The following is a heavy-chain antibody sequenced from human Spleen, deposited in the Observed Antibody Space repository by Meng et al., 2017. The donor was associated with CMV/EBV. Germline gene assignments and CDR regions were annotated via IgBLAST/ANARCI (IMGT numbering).Heavy chain of an antibody. CDR3: ARTIVPYSASYYGTYEFDY. CDR1: GGSISSYY. D-gene: IGHD1-26*01. J-gene: IGHJ4*02. Sequence: GSLRLSCTVSGGSISSYYWSWIRQPPGKRLEWIGYIYYSGSTNYNPSLKSRVTMLVDTSKNQFSLKLSSVTAADTAVYYCARTIVPYSASYYGTYEFDYWGQGTLVTVSS. V-gene: IGHV4-59*01. CDR2: IYYSGST.